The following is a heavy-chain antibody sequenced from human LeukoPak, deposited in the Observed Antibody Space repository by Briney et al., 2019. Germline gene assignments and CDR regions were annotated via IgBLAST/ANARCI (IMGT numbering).Heavy chain of an antibody. CDR3: ARDTLGEGEDANYAVYYFDY. D-gene: IGHD4/OR15-4a*01. CDR1: GFRFNTYW. V-gene: IGHV3-7*01. Sequence: GGSLRLSCAASGFRFNTYWMSWVRQAPGKGLEWVANIKQDGNEKYYAVSVKGRCTISRDNGKNSLDLQMNSLRADDTAVYYCARDTLGEGEDANYAVYYFDYWGQGTVVTVSS. CDR2: IKQDGNEK. J-gene: IGHJ4*02.